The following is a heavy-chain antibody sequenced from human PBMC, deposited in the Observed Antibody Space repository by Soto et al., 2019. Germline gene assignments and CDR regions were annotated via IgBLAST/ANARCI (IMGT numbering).Heavy chain of an antibody. D-gene: IGHD6-13*01. Sequence: ASVKVSCKASGYTFTSYYMHWVRQAPGQGLEWMGIINPSGGSTSYAQKFQGRVTMTRDTSKSTVYMELSSLRSEDTAVYYCARVGIAAAEKYYYYYGMDVWGQGTTVTVSS. CDR1: GYTFTSYY. V-gene: IGHV1-46*01. CDR3: ARVGIAAAEKYYYYYGMDV. J-gene: IGHJ6*02. CDR2: INPSGGST.